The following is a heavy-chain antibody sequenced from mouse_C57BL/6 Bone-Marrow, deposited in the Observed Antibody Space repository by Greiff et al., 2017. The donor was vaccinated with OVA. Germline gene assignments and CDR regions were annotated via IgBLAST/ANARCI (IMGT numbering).Heavy chain of an antibody. Sequence: QVQLKQPGAELVKPGASVTLSCKASGYTFTSYWMQWVKQRPGQGLAWIGELDPSDSYTNYIQKFKGKATLTVDTSSSTAYKQLISLTSEDSAVYYCERRITAVVEGYAMDYWGQGTSVTVSS. J-gene: IGHJ4*01. CDR2: LDPSDSYT. CDR1: GYTFTSYW. D-gene: IGHD1-1*01. V-gene: IGHV1-50*01. CDR3: ERRITAVVEGYAMDY.